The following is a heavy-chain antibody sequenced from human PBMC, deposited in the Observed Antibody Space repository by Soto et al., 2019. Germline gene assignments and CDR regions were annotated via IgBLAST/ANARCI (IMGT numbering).Heavy chain of an antibody. J-gene: IGHJ4*02. CDR3: VRGRSYSVYDF. CDR1: WGSIRGHA. CDR2: IYPSGST. V-gene: IGHV4-4*07. Sequence: QVNLQESGPGLLKPSETLSVTCTVSWGSIRGHAWIWVRQPAGRGLEWIGHIYPSGSTSYNPSLRSRVTMSLDTSNNQIFLNLTSVTAADTAVFYCVRGRSYSVYDFWGPGTLVTVSS. D-gene: IGHD5-12*01.